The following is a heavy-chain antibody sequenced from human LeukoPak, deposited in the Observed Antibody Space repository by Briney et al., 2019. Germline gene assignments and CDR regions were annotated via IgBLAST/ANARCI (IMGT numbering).Heavy chain of an antibody. J-gene: IGHJ4*02. D-gene: IGHD3-10*01. CDR2: ISGSGDNT. CDR1: GFTFSSYG. V-gene: IGHV3-23*01. Sequence: SGGSLRLSCAASGFTFSSYGMTWVRQAPGKGLEWVSGISGSGDNTLYADSVKGRFTISRDNSKKTLDLQMHSLRAEDTAVYYCAKASVWTMVRVVSYFDEWGQGIQVTVSS. CDR3: AKASVWTMVRVVSYFDE.